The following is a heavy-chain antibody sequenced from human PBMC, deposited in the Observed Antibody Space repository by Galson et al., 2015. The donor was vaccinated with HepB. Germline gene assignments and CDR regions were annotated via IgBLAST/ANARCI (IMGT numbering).Heavy chain of an antibody. D-gene: IGHD3-22*01. Sequence: SVKVSCKASGYTFTSYGIIWVRQAPGQGLEWMGWISAYNGDTNYAQKFQGRVTMTTDTSTSTAYMELRSLRSDDTAVYYCAITWGNYCDSSGYYKYWGQGTLVTVPS. CDR1: GYTFTSYG. CDR3: AITWGNYCDSSGYYKY. CDR2: ISAYNGDT. V-gene: IGHV1-18*01. J-gene: IGHJ4*02.